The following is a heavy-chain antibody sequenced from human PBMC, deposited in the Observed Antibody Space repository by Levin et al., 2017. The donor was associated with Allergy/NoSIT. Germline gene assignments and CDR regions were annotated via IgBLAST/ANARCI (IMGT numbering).Heavy chain of an antibody. CDR3: ARDLAGEDYYGQPG. V-gene: IGHV3-53*01. CDR1: GFIVSRKY. CDR2: IYSGGST. J-gene: IGHJ4*02. D-gene: IGHD3-10*01. Sequence: GGSLRLSCAASGFIVSRKYMSWVRQAPGKGLEWVSVIYSGGSTYYADSVKGRFTISRDNSKNTLYLQMNSLRAEDTAVYYCARDLAGEDYYGQPGWGQGTLVTVSS.